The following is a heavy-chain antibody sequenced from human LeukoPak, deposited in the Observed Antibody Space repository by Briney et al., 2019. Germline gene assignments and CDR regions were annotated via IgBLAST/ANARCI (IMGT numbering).Heavy chain of an antibody. CDR1: GGSFSGYY. J-gene: IGHJ6*02. CDR3: ARGRSIVATIRHYYYYYGMDV. D-gene: IGHD5-12*01. Sequence: SETLSLTCAVYGGSFSGYYWSWIRQPPGKGLEWIGEINHSGSTNYNPSLKSRVTISVDTSKNQFSLKPSSVTAADTAVYYCARGRSIVATIRHYYYYYGMDVWGQGTTVTVSS. V-gene: IGHV4-34*01. CDR2: INHSGST.